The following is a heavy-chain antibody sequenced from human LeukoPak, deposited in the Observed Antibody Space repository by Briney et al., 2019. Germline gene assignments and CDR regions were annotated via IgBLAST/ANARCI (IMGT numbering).Heavy chain of an antibody. D-gene: IGHD3-3*01. CDR3: ARDLKLAPSKWSYDFWSGYYTEGVDY. CDR2: IWYDGSNK. J-gene: IGHJ4*02. CDR1: GFTFSSYA. Sequence: GGSLRLSCAASGFTFSSYAMHWVRQAPGKELEWVAVIWYDGSNKYYADSVKGRFTISRDNFKNTLYLQMNSLRAEDTAVYYCARDLKLAPSKWSYDFWSGYYTEGVDYWGQGTLVTVSS. V-gene: IGHV3-33*08.